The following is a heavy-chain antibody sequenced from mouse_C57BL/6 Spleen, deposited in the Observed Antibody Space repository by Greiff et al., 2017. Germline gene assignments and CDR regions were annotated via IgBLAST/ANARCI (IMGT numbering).Heavy chain of an antibody. CDR1: GFSLTSSG. CDR3: ARDGGWLRGFAY. J-gene: IGHJ2*01. V-gene: IGHV2-2*01. CDR2: IWRGGST. Sequence: VQLQQSGPGLVQPSQSLSITCTVPGFSLTSSGVHWVRQSPGKGLELLGVIWRGGSTDYNAAFISRLSISMDNAKSQVFFKMNSLQADDTAIYYCARDGGWLRGFAYGGQGTTLTVSS. D-gene: IGHD2-2*01.